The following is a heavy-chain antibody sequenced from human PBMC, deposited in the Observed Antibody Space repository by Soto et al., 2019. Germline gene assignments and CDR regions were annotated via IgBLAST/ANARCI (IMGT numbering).Heavy chain of an antibody. V-gene: IGHV3-7*01. D-gene: IGHD2-2*01. CDR2: IKQDGSEK. CDR3: ASSLNYCSSTSCYAFDI. CDR1: GFTFSSYW. J-gene: IGHJ3*02. Sequence: GGSLRLSCAASGFTFSSYWMSWVRQAPGKGLEWVANIKQDGSEKYYVDSVKGRFTISRDNAKNSLYLQMNSLRAEDTAVYYCASSLNYCSSTSCYAFDIWGQGTMVTVSS.